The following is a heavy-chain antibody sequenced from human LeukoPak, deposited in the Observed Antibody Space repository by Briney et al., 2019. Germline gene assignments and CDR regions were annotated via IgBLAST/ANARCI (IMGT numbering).Heavy chain of an antibody. CDR1: GDSISSSSSY. Sequence: SETLSLTCTVSGDSISSSSSYWGWIRQPPGKGLEWIGTIYYSGNTNYSPSLESRVTVSVDTSTNQFSLKLSSVTAADTAVYHCARQTSGMAFDIWGQGITVTVSS. D-gene: IGHD1-26*01. CDR3: ARQTSGMAFDI. CDR2: IYYSGNT. J-gene: IGHJ3*02. V-gene: IGHV4-39*01.